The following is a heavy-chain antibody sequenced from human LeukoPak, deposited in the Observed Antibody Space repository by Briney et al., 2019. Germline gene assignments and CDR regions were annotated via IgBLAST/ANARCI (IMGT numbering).Heavy chain of an antibody. V-gene: IGHV3-7*01. CDR3: AISATARGGFDF. CDR2: IKQDGSEK. Sequence: PGGSLRLSCAASGFTFSSYWMSWVRQAPGKGLEWVANIKQDGSEKYYVDSVKGRFTISRDNAKNPLFLQMNSLRAEDTAAYFCAISATARGGFDFWGQGTLVTVSS. CDR1: GFTFSSYW. D-gene: IGHD6-25*01. J-gene: IGHJ4*02.